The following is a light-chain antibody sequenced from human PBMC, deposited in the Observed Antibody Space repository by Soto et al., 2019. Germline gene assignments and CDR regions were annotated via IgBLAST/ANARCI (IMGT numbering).Light chain of an antibody. V-gene: IGLV2-8*01. Sequence: QSALTQDPSASGSPGQSVTISCTGTSSDVGNYNYVSWYQQHPGKAPKLMIYEVTKRPSGVPDRFSGSKSGTTASLTVSGLQAEDEADYYCSSYAGSNNLVFGGGTKLTVL. CDR1: SSDVGNYNY. J-gene: IGLJ2*01. CDR2: EVT. CDR3: SSYAGSNNLV.